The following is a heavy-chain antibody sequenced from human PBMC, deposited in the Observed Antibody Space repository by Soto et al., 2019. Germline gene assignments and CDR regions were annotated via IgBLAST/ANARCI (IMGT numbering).Heavy chain of an antibody. J-gene: IGHJ4*02. V-gene: IGHV3-53*01. CDR1: GVTVSSNY. CDR3: ARGIAAAGALYDY. CDR2: IYSGGST. D-gene: IGHD6-13*01. Sequence: GGSLRLSCAASGVTVSSNYMSWVRQAPGKGLEWVSVIYSGGSTYYADSVKGRFTISRDNSKNTLYLQMNSLRAEDTAVYYCARGIAAAGALYDYWGQGTLVTVSS.